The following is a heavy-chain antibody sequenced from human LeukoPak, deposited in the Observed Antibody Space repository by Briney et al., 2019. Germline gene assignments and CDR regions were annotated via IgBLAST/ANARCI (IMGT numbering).Heavy chain of an antibody. CDR3: ARDYPYSYYMNV. J-gene: IGHJ6*03. V-gene: IGHV3-21*01. Sequence: GGSLRLSCAASGFTLSSYGMHWVRQAPGKGLEWVSSITSSSDYIYYADSVKGRFTISRDNAKNLLYLQMNSLRAEDTAVYYCARDYPYSYYMNVWGNGTTVTVSS. CDR1: GFTLSSYG. CDR2: ITSSSDYI. D-gene: IGHD4-11*01.